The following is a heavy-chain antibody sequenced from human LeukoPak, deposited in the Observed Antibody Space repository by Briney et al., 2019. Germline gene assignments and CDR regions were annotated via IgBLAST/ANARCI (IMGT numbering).Heavy chain of an antibody. Sequence: ASVKVSCKASGYTFTSYDINWVRQATGQGLEWMGWMIPNSGNTGYAQKFQGRVTMTRNTSISTAYMELSSLRSEDTAVYYCARAGVYSSGWYEADYWGQGTLVTVSS. J-gene: IGHJ4*02. V-gene: IGHV1-8*01. CDR2: MIPNSGNT. CDR3: ARAGVYSSGWYEADY. CDR1: GYTFTSYD. D-gene: IGHD6-19*01.